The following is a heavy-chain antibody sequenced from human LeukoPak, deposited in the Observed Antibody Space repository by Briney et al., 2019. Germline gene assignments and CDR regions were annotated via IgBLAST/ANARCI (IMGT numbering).Heavy chain of an antibody. CDR2: MFTNGDT. D-gene: IGHD3-22*01. CDR3: ARRHYDRTGYYYVD. J-gene: IGHJ4*02. V-gene: IGHV3-66*04. Sequence: GGSLRLSCAASGFTVSSNYMSWVRQAPGKGLDWVSVMFTNGDTNYADSVKGRFTISRDSFKNTLYLQMSSLRAEDTAVYFCARRHYDRTGYYYVDWGQGTLVTVSS. CDR1: GFTVSSNY.